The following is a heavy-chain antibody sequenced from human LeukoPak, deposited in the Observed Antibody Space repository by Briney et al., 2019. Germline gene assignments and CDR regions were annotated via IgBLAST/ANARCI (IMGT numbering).Heavy chain of an antibody. CDR1: GGSFSGYY. Sequence: SETLSLTCAVYGGSFSGYYWSWIRQPPGKGLEWIGEINHSGSTNYNPSLKSRVTISVDTSKNQFSLKLSSVTAADTAVYYCARGLKAVAGTPTSYYYYYYMDVWGKGTTVTVSS. CDR3: ARGLKAVAGTPTSYYYYYYMDV. D-gene: IGHD6-19*01. J-gene: IGHJ6*03. CDR2: INHSGST. V-gene: IGHV4-34*01.